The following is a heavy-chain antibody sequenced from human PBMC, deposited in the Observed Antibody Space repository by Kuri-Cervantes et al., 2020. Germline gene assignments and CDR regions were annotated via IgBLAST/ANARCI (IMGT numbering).Heavy chain of an antibody. V-gene: IGHV3-15*01. D-gene: IGHD6-19*01. CDR3: IAHWAAVTGRTVY. J-gene: IGHJ4*02. Sequence: GESLKISCAASGFTFYNAWMSWVRQAPGKGLEWVGRIKSETDGGTTDYASPVKGRFTISRYDSKNTLYLHMNSLKTEDTAVYYCIAHWAAVTGRTVYWSQGTLVTVSS. CDR1: GFTFYNAW. CDR2: IKSETDGGTT.